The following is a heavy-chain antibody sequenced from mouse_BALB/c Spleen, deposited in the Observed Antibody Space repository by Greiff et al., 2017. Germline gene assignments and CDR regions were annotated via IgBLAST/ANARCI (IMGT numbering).Heavy chain of an antibody. Sequence: EVQLVESGGDLVKPGGSLKLSCAASGFTFSSYGMSWVRQTPDKRLEWVATISSGGSYTYYPDSVKGRFTISRDNAKNTLYLQMSSRKSEDTAMYYCARRGGNYRNYYAMDYWGQGTSVTVSS. CDR3: ARRGGNYRNYYAMDY. D-gene: IGHD2-1*01. CDR2: ISSGGSYT. V-gene: IGHV5-6*01. CDR1: GFTFSSYG. J-gene: IGHJ4*01.